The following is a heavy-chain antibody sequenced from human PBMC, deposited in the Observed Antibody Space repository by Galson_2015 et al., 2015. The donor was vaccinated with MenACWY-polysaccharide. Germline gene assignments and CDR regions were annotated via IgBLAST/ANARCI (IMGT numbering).Heavy chain of an antibody. CDR1: GFTFSSYA. CDR3: AEYSSSWPTNYGMNV. Sequence: SLRLSCAASGFTFSSYAMSWVRQAPGKGLAWVSAISGSGGSTYYADSVKGRFTISRNNPKNTLYLQMNSLRAEDTAVFYCAEYSSSWPTNYGMNVWGQGTTVAVSS. J-gene: IGHJ6*02. V-gene: IGHV3-23*01. CDR2: ISGSGGST. D-gene: IGHD6-13*01.